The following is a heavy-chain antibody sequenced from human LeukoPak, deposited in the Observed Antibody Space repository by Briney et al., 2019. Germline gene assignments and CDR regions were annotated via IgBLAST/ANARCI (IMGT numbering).Heavy chain of an antibody. V-gene: IGHV3-21*01. CDR1: GFTFSSYS. CDR3: ARDSMIVVVIRPLDY. Sequence: GGSLRLSCAASGFTFSSYSTNWVRQAPGKGLEWVSSISSSSSYIYYADSVKGRFTISRDNAKNSLYLQMNSLRAEDTAVYYCARDSMIVVVIRPLDYWGQGTLVTVSS. J-gene: IGHJ4*02. CDR2: ISSSSSYI. D-gene: IGHD3-22*01.